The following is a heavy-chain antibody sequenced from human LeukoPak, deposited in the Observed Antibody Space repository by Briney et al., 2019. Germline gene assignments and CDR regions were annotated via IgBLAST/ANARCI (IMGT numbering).Heavy chain of an antibody. V-gene: IGHV1-18*01. CDR1: GYTFTSYG. D-gene: IGHD3-22*01. CDR2: ISAYNGNT. J-gene: IGHJ6*03. Sequence: ASVKVSCKASGYTFTSYGISWVRQAPGQGLEWMGWISAYNGNTNYAQKLQGRVTMTTDTSTSTAYMELRSLRSDDTAVYYRARVNYYDSSGYYYYGRYYYMDVWGKGTTVTVSS. CDR3: ARVNYYDSSGYYYYGRYYYMDV.